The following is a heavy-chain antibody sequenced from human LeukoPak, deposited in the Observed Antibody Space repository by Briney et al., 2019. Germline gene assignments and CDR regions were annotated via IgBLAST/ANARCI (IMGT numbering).Heavy chain of an antibody. D-gene: IGHD1-14*01. CDR1: GFTFSSYA. CDR3: ARDPGYFDY. CDR2: ISYDGSNK. Sequence: GRSLRLSCAASGFTFSSYAMHWVRQAPGKGLEWVAVISYDGSNKYYADSVKGRFTISRDNAKNSLYLQMNSLRDEDTAVYYCARDPGYFDYWGQGSLVTVFS. J-gene: IGHJ4*02. V-gene: IGHV3-30-3*01.